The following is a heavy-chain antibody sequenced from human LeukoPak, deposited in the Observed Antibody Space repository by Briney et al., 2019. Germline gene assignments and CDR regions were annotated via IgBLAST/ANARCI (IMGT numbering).Heavy chain of an antibody. CDR3: ASFRTTSLRFDY. J-gene: IGHJ4*02. Sequence: TPSETLSLTCAVSGGSISSSNWWSWVRQPPGKGLEWIGEIYHSGSTNYNPSLKSRVTISVDKSKNQFSLKLSSVTAADTAVYYCASFRTTSLRFDYWGQGTLVTVSS. D-gene: IGHD1-7*01. CDR2: IYHSGST. V-gene: IGHV4-4*02. CDR1: GGSISSSNW.